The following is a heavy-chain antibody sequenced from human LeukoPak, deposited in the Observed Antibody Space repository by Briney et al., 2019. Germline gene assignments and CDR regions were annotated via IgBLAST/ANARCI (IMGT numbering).Heavy chain of an antibody. CDR1: GYTFTIYG. Sequence: ASVKVSCTASGYTFTIYGITWVRQAPGQGLEWMGWISGYISNTNYAQKFQARVTMTTDTSTSTAYMELRSLRSDDTAMYYGARDPTEDFWSGYYAYFDYWGQGTLVTVSS. V-gene: IGHV1-18*01. J-gene: IGHJ4*02. CDR2: ISGYISNT. CDR3: ARDPTEDFWSGYYAYFDY. D-gene: IGHD3-3*01.